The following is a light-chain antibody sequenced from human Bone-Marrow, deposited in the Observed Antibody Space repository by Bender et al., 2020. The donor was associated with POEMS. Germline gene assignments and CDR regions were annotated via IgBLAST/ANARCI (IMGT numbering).Light chain of an antibody. J-gene: IGLJ3*02. V-gene: IGLV4-69*01. CDR3: QTWNTDIRV. Sequence: QLVLTQSHSASASLGASVTLTCTLSSGHTSYAIAWHQQQPEKGPRYLMKLNGDGSHSKGDGIPDRFSGSSSGAERYLAISSLHSEDEATYYCQTWNTDIRVFGGGTKLTVL. CDR1: SGHTSYA. CDR2: LNGDGSH.